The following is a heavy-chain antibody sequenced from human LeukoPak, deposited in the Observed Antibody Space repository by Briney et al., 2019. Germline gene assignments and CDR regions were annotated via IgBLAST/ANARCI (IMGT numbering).Heavy chain of an antibody. J-gene: IGHJ4*02. D-gene: IGHD2-2*01. CDR2: INPNSGGT. V-gene: IGHV1-2*02. CDR3: ARDPYVVASSNDY. Sequence: GASVKVSCKASGYTFTGYYMHWVRQAPGQGLEWMGWINPNSGGTNYAQKFQGRVTMTRDTSISTAYMELSRLRSDDTAVYYCARDPYVVASSNDYWGQGTLVTVSS. CDR1: GYTFTGYY.